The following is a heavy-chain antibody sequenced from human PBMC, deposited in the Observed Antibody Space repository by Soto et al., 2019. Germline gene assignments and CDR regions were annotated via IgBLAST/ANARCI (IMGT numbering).Heavy chain of an antibody. CDR1: GFTFSSYA. J-gene: IGHJ4*02. CDR2: ISYDGSNK. D-gene: IGHD3-22*01. CDR3: ARDLSYYYDSSGYYLQISTFDY. V-gene: IGHV3-30-3*01. Sequence: QVQLVESGGGVVQPGRSLRLSCAASGFTFSSYAMHWVRQAPGKGLEWVAVISYDGSNKYYADSVKGRFTISRDNSKNTLYLQMNSLRAEDTAVYYCARDLSYYYDSSGYYLQISTFDYWGQGTLVTVSS.